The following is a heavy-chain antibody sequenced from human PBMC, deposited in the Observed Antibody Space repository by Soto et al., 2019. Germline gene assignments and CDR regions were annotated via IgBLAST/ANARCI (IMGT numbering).Heavy chain of an antibody. J-gene: IGHJ5*02. D-gene: IGHD2-2*01. CDR2: ISLYSDGT. Sequence: ASVKVSCKTSGYTFSNYGITWVRQAPGQPLEWLGWISLYSDGTNYAQKFQGRVSMTTDTSTATAYMELRSLRSDDTAVYYCARVVPGAEAWFGPWGQGTLVTVSS. V-gene: IGHV1-18*01. CDR3: ARVVPGAEAWFGP. CDR1: GYTFSNYG.